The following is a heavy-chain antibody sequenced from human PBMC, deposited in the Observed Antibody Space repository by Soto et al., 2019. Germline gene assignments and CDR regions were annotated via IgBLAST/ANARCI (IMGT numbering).Heavy chain of an antibody. J-gene: IGHJ4*02. Sequence: GGSLRLSCAASGFTFSSYSMNGVRQAPGKGLEWVSYISSSSSTIYYADSVKGRFTISRDNAKNSLYLQMNSLRDEDTAVYYCARDYYCSSTSCYPLIDYWGQGTLVTVSS. CDR3: ARDYYCSSTSCYPLIDY. V-gene: IGHV3-48*02. CDR1: GFTFSSYS. CDR2: ISSSSSTI. D-gene: IGHD2-2*01.